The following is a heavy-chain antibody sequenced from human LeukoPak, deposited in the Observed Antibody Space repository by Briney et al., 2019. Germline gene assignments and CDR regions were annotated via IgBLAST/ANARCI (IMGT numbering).Heavy chain of an antibody. CDR2: IYYTGST. Sequence: PSETLFLTCTVSGGSISSYFWSWIRQPPGKGLEWIGNIYYTGSTNYNPSLKSRVTISVDTSKNQFSLKLSSVTTADTAVYYCARDRYNGAGSLGFGTFDIWGQGTMVTVSS. D-gene: IGHD3-10*01. V-gene: IGHV4-59*01. J-gene: IGHJ3*02. CDR3: ARDRYNGAGSLGFGTFDI. CDR1: GGSISSYF.